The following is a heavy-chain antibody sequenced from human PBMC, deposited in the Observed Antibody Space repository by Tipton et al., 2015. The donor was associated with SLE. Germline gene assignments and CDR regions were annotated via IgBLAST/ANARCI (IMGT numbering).Heavy chain of an antibody. V-gene: IGHV3-48*03. CDR2: ISSSGSSI. Sequence: SLRLSCAASGFSFNSYEMNWVRHAPGKGLEWVSYISSSGSSIYYADSVKGRFTISRDNAQHSLYLQMNSLRAEDTALYYCAGVGPGYCNGGSCYSLDYWGQGTLVTVSS. J-gene: IGHJ4*02. CDR3: AGVGPGYCNGGSCYSLDY. D-gene: IGHD2-15*01. CDR1: GFSFNSYE.